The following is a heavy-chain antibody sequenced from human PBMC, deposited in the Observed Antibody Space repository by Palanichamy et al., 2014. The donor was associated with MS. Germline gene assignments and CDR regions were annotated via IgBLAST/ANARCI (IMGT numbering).Heavy chain of an antibody. CDR1: GYIFTSYW. J-gene: IGHJ4*02. V-gene: IGHV5-10-1*03. Sequence: EVQLVQSGAGVNKPGESLRISCKGSGYIFTSYWINWARQMPGKGLEWMGRIDPADSYTNYSPSFQGHVTISSDKSISTAYLQWSSLKASDTGMYYCARREYSSGPDDFWGQGTLVTVSS. CDR3: ARREYSSGPDDF. D-gene: IGHD6-19*01. CDR2: IDPADSYT.